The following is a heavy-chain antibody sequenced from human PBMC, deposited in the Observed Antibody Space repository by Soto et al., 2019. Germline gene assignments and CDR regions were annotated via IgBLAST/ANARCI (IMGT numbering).Heavy chain of an antibody. D-gene: IGHD3-16*01. CDR3: ARQIIYVCDF. CDR1: GYRLDAAW. Sequence: GESLKISCKGVGYRLDAAWIGWVRQITGKGLEWRGIIKPGGSDLRYSPSFRGQVTISADASVNTAYLQWDTLKASDTAMYYCARQIIYVCDFWGQGTLVTVSS. CDR2: IKPGGSDL. J-gene: IGHJ4*01. V-gene: IGHV5-51*01.